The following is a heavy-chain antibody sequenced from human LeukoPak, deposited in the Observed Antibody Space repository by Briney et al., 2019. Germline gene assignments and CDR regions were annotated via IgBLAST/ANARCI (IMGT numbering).Heavy chain of an antibody. V-gene: IGHV3-23*01. J-gene: IGHJ4*02. Sequence: GGSLRLSCAVSGFKFTSSAMSWVRQAPGKGPEWVSTISASGTSTYYADSAKGRFIISRDNSKDTLYLQMNSLRAEDTAVYYCAKALSGYFDYWGPGTLVTVSS. CDR3: AKALSGYFDY. CDR2: ISASGTST. D-gene: IGHD3-22*01. CDR1: GFKFTSSA.